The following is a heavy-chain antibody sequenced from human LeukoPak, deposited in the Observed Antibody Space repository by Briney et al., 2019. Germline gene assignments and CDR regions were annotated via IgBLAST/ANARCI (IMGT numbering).Heavy chain of an antibody. CDR2: INRSGST. CDR1: GGSFSGYY. J-gene: IGHJ6*04. CDR3: ASRGYDIPDYYYYGMDV. V-gene: IGHV4-34*01. Sequence: SETLSLTCAVYGGSFSGYYWSWIRQPPGKGLEWIGEINRSGSTNYNPSPKSRATISVDTSKNQFSLKLSSVTAADTAVYYCASRGYDIPDYYYYGMDVWGKGTTVTVSS. D-gene: IGHD3-9*01.